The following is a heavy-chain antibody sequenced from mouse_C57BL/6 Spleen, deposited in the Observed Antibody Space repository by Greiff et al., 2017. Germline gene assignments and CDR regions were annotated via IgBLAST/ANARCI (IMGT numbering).Heavy chain of an antibody. CDR2: IYPGSGST. D-gene: IGHD4-1*01. J-gene: IGHJ2*01. CDR3: ARRLTGGDY. CDR1: GYTFPSYW. Sequence: VKLQESGAELVKPGASVKMSCKASGYTFPSYWITWVKQRPGQGLEWIGDIYPGSGSTNYNEKFKSKATLTVDTSSSTAYMQLSSLTSEDSAVYYCARRLTGGDYWGQGTTLTVSS. V-gene: IGHV1-55*01.